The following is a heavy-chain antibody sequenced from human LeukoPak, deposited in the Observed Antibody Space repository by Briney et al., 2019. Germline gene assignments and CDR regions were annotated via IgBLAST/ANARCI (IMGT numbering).Heavy chain of an antibody. CDR3: ATMALGYSSSWQVGVRTQRAAYYFDY. D-gene: IGHD6-13*01. J-gene: IGHJ4*02. Sequence: SVKVSCKASGFTFTRSAMQWVRRARGQRLEWIGWIVVGSRNTKYAQKFQERVTITRDMSTGTAYMELSSLRSEDTAVYYCATMALGYSSSWQVGVRTQRAAYYFDYWGQGTLVTVSS. CDR1: GFTFTRSA. CDR2: IVVGSRNT. V-gene: IGHV1-58*02.